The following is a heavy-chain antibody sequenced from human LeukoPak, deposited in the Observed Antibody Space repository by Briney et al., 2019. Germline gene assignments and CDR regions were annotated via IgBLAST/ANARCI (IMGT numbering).Heavy chain of an antibody. Sequence: PGGSLRLSCAASGFTFSNYAMSWVRQAPGKGLEWVSAISGSGSSTYYADSVKGRFTISRDNSKNTLYLRMNSLRAEDTAVYYCAKARLVRGVIMTPFYFDYWGQGTLVTLSS. J-gene: IGHJ4*02. CDR3: AKARLVRGVIMTPFYFDY. CDR2: ISGSGSST. CDR1: GFTFSNYA. D-gene: IGHD3-10*01. V-gene: IGHV3-23*01.